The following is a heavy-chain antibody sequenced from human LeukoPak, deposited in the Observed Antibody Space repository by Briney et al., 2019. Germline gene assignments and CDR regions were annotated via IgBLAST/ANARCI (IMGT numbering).Heavy chain of an antibody. CDR1: GFPFTTYG. V-gene: IGHV1-18*04. CDR3: ARLSFYAINWFDP. CDR2: VSASSGNT. Sequence: ASVKVSCNASGFPFTTYGISWVRQAPGQGLEWMGWVSASSGNTNYAQNLQGRVTMTTDTSTSTAYMELRSLRSDDTAVYDCARLSFYAINWFDPWGQGTLVTVSS. D-gene: IGHD2-8*01. J-gene: IGHJ5*02.